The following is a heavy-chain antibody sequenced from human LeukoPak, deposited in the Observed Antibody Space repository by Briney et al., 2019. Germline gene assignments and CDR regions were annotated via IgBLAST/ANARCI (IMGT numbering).Heavy chain of an antibody. CDR2: ITSNGGSA. CDR3: AREYCDCTTCSKTIDY. CDR1: GFTFSIYA. D-gene: IGHD2-2*01. V-gene: IGHV3-64*01. J-gene: IGHJ4*02. Sequence: SGGSLRLSCAASGFTFSIYAMHWVRQAPGKGLEYVSAITSNGGSAYYANSVKGRFTISRDNSKNTLYLQMGSLRAEDMAVYYCAREYCDCTTCSKTIDYWGQGTLVTVSS.